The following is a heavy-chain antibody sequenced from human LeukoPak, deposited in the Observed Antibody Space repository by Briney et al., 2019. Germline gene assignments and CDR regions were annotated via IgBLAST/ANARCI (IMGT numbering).Heavy chain of an antibody. D-gene: IGHD3-3*01. CDR3: ARGSLLDFWSGLDY. Sequence: ASVKVSRKASGYTFTSYGISWVRQAPGQGLEWMGWISAYNGNTNYAQKLQGRVTMTTDTSTSTAYMELRSLRSDDTAVYYCARGSLLDFWSGLDYWGQGTLVTVSS. V-gene: IGHV1-18*01. CDR1: GYTFTSYG. J-gene: IGHJ4*02. CDR2: ISAYNGNT.